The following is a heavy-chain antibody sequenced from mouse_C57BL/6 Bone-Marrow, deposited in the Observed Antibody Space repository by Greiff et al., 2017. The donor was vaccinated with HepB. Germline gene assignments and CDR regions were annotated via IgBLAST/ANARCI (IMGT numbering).Heavy chain of an antibody. CDR3: AREERLTGTDFVY. D-gene: IGHD4-1*01. CDR2: ISYDGSN. V-gene: IGHV3-6*01. J-gene: IGHJ2*01. CDR1: GYSITSGYY. Sequence: VQLQHSGPGLVKPSQSLSLTCSVTGYSITSGYYWNWIRQFPGNKLEWMGYISYDGSNNYNPSLKNRISITRDTSKNQFFLKLNSVTTEDTATYYCAREERLTGTDFVYWGQGTTLTVSS.